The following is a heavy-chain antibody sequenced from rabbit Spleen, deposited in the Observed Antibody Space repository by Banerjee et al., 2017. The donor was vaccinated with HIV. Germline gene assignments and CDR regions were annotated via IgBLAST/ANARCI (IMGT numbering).Heavy chain of an antibody. CDR2: INAATGKP. Sequence: QEQLVESGGGLVQPTGSLTLTCKASGFSFGDRDVMCWVRQAPGKGLEWIACINAATGKPVYATWAKGRFTISRTSSTTVTLRMTSLTAADRATYFCARDLPTVVGWNFKLWGQGTLVTVS. CDR1: GFSFGDRDV. J-gene: IGHJ4*01. V-gene: IGHV1S45*01. CDR3: ARDLPTVVGWNFKL. D-gene: IGHD1-1*01.